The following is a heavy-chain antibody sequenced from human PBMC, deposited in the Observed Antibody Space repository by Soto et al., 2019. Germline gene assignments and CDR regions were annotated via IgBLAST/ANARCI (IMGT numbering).Heavy chain of an antibody. CDR2: ISAYNGNT. D-gene: IGHD6-6*01. CDR1: GYTFTSYG. CDR3: AAPIAAAPYYYYYMDV. Sequence: ASVKVSCKASGYTFTSYGISWVRQAPGQGLEWMGWISAYNGNTNYAQKLQGRVTMTTDTSTSTAYMELGSLRSDDTAVYYCAAPIAAAPYYYYYMDVWGKGTTVTVSS. V-gene: IGHV1-18*01. J-gene: IGHJ6*03.